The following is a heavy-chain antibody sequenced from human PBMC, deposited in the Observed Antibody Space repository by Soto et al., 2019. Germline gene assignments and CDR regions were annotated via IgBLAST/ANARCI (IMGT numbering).Heavy chain of an antibody. J-gene: IGHJ6*02. D-gene: IGHD2-2*01. CDR2: IYYSGGT. Sequence: SETLSLTCIVSGGSISSSSYYWGWIRQPPGKGLEWIGSIYYSGGTYYNPSLESRVTISVDTSKNQFSLEVSSVTAADTVMYYCARLGGYCSGTSCYGYYGMDVWGQGTTVTVSS. CDR1: GGSISSSSYY. V-gene: IGHV4-39*01. CDR3: ARLGGYCSGTSCYGYYGMDV.